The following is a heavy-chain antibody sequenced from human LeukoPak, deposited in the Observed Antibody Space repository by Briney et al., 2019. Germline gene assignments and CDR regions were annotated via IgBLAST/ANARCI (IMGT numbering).Heavy chain of an antibody. D-gene: IGHD2/OR15-2a*01. CDR1: GGAFSGYY. CDR3: ARAVYFSVDY. V-gene: IGHV4-34*01. Sequence: SETLSLTCAVYGGAFSGYYWSWIRQPPGKGLEWIGEINHSGSTNYNPSLNSRVTISVDTSKNQFSLKLSSVTAADTAVYYCARAVYFSVDYWGQGTLVTVSS. J-gene: IGHJ4*02. CDR2: INHSGST.